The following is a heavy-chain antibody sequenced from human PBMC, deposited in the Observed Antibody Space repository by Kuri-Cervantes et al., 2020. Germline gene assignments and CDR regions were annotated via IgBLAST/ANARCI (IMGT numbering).Heavy chain of an antibody. CDR1: GFTFNSYA. J-gene: IGHJ5*02. Sequence: GGSLRLSCAASGFTFNSYAMHWVRQAPGKGLEWVALISSDGIYKRYADSVKGRFTISRDNSKNTLSLQMNSLRAEDTAVYYCARMGGSGSPRFDPWGQGTLVTVSS. V-gene: IGHV3-30*07. CDR2: ISSDGIYK. D-gene: IGHD3-10*01. CDR3: ARMGGSGSPRFDP.